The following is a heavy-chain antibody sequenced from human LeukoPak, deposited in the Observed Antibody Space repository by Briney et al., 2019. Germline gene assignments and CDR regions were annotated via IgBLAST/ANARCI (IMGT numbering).Heavy chain of an antibody. CDR2: ISSSSSYI. J-gene: IGHJ3*02. CDR3: ARARSSGRDAFDI. D-gene: IGHD6-19*01. Sequence: GGSLRLSCAASGFTFSSYSMNWVRQAPGKGLEWVSSISSSSSYIYYADSVKGRFTISRDNAKNSLYLQMNSLRAEDTAVYYCARARSSGRDAFDIWGQGTMVTVSS. V-gene: IGHV3-21*01. CDR1: GFTFSSYS.